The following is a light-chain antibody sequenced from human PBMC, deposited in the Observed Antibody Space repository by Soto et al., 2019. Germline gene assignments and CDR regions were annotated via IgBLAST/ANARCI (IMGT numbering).Light chain of an antibody. J-gene: IGLJ1*01. CDR3: SSYASSSTQV. V-gene: IGLV2-14*01. CDR2: EVS. Sequence: SVPTPPAAVYGSPAQSSPISCTGTIIYVGGYNYVSWYQQHPGKAPNLMIYEVSNRPSGVSNRFSGSKSGNTASLTISGRQAEDEADYYCSSYASSSTQVFGTGTQVT. CDR1: IIYVGGYNY.